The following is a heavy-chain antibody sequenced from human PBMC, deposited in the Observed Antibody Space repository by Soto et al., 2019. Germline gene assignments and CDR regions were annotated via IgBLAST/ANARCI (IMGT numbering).Heavy chain of an antibody. J-gene: IGHJ4*02. CDR1: GFTFTSYA. D-gene: IGHD3-9*01. V-gene: IGHV3-23*01. CDR2: ISGSGGST. CDR3: ANSAERYFDWLLNPFDY. Sequence: SLRLSCAASGFTFTSYAMSLFRQAPGRGLEWVSAISGSGGSTYYADSVKGRFTISRDNSKNTLYLQMNSLRAEDTAVYYCANSAERYFDWLLNPFDYWGQGTLVTVSS.